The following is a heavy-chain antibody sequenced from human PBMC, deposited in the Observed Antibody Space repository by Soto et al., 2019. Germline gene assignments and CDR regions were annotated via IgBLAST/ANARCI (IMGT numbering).Heavy chain of an antibody. J-gene: IGHJ4*02. CDR3: TNRRRYSYGNFDY. CDR1: GFTFSSYA. V-gene: IGHV3-23*01. CDR2: ISGSGGST. D-gene: IGHD5-18*01. Sequence: GGSLRLSCAASGFTFSSYAMRWVRQAPGKGLEWVSAISGSGGSTYYAASVKGWFTISRDNSKNTLYLQMNSLRAEDTAVYYCTNRRRYSYGNFDYWGQGTLVTVSS.